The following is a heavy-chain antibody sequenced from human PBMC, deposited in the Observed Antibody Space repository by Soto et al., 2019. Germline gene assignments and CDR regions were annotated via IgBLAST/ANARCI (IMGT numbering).Heavy chain of an antibody. CDR3: AREAGSGSYYPEDY. D-gene: IGHD1-26*01. V-gene: IGHV1-18*04. CDR2: ISAYNGDT. Sequence: ASVKVSCKASGYTFTYYALSWVRQAPGQGLEWMGWISAYNGDTNYAQNFQGRLTLTTDTSTTTAYMELRSLRSDDTAIYYCAREAGSGSYYPEDYWGQGTLVTVSS. J-gene: IGHJ4*02. CDR1: GYTFTYYA.